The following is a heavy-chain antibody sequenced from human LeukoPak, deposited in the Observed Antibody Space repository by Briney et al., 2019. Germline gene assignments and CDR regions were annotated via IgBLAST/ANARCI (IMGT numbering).Heavy chain of an antibody. CDR1: GGTFSNYA. CDR3: ARGPYCSSSSCYYGTELAAEYFHH. D-gene: IGHD2-2*01. Sequence: ASVKVSCKASGGTFSNYAISWVRQAPGQGLECMGGIIPIFGTAKYSQKFQGRVTITADESTSTAYMELSRLRSDDTAVYYCARGPYCSSSSCYYGTELAAEYFHHWGQGTLVTVSS. V-gene: IGHV1-69*01. J-gene: IGHJ1*01. CDR2: IIPIFGTA.